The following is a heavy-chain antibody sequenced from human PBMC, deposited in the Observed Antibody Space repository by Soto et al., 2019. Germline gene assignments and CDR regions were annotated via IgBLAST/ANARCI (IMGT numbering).Heavy chain of an antibody. Sequence: SETMCLTCTVSGGTNSSSSYYWGWIRQPPGKGLEWIGSIYYSGSTYYNPSLKSRVTISVDTSKNQFSLMLSSGTDADTAVYYCAKRPPLKGWLQLGWFDPWGQGTLVTVSS. D-gene: IGHD5-12*01. V-gene: IGHV4-39*01. J-gene: IGHJ5*02. CDR3: AKRPPLKGWLQLGWFDP. CDR2: IYYSGST. CDR1: GGTNSSSSYY.